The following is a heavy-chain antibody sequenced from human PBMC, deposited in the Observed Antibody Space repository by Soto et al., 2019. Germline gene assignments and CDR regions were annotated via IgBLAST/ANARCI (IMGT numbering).Heavy chain of an antibody. CDR1: GYTFTYYG. Sequence: AASVKVSCKASGYTFTYYGISWVRQAPGQGLEWMGWISADNGNTDYAQKFQGRVIVTTDTSTSTAYMELRSLRSDDTAVYYCVGDIPSYGYDYWGQGTLVTVSS. V-gene: IGHV1-18*01. CDR3: VGDIPSYGYDY. J-gene: IGHJ4*02. CDR2: ISADNGNT. D-gene: IGHD5-18*01.